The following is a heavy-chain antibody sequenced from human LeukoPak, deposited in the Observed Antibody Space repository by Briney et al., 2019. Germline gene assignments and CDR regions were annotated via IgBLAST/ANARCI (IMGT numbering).Heavy chain of an antibody. CDR1: GFSFSTYS. CDR3: ARWYSSGWYSDY. D-gene: IGHD6-19*01. J-gene: IGHJ4*02. V-gene: IGHV3-21*06. Sequence: GGSLRLSCAASGFSFSTYSMIWVRQAPGKGLEWVSSVSGTSEYIYYADSVRGRFTISRDNAKNTAYLQMNSLRAEDTAVYYCARWYSSGWYSDYWGQGTLVTVSS. CDR2: VSGTSEYI.